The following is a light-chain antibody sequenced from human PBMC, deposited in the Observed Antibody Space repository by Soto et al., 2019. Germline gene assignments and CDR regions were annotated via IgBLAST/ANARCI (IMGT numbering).Light chain of an antibody. CDR3: QQYGSSPLT. CDR2: GAS. V-gene: IGKV3-20*01. J-gene: IGKJ4*01. Sequence: EIVMTESPATLSLSPGARATLSCRASLSVSSDLAWYRQNPGQVPRIIIYGASSRATGIPDRFSGSGSGTDFTLTISRLQPEDFAVYYCQQYGSSPLTFGGGTKVDIK. CDR1: LSVSSD.